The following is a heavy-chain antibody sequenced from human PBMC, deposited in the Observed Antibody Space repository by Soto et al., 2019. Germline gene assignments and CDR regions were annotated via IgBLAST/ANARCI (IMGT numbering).Heavy chain of an antibody. V-gene: IGHV3-15*07. Sequence: EVQLVESGGGLVKPGGSLRLSCAASGFTFNNAWMSWFRQAPGKGLEWVGRIKSKNDGETTDYAAPVKGRFTMSRDDSKNTMYLQMNCLKTEDTGMYYCAADVPVQGRGAFDYWGQGAPVTVSS. CDR2: IKSKNDGETT. CDR3: AADVPVQGRGAFDY. CDR1: GFTFNNAW. J-gene: IGHJ4*02. D-gene: IGHD3-10*02.